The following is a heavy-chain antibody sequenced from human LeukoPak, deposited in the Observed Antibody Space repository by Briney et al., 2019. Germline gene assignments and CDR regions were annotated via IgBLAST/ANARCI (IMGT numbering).Heavy chain of an antibody. D-gene: IGHD3-10*01. CDR1: GYTFTSYG. J-gene: IGHJ6*02. CDR3: ARGDYYGSGSYYRYGMDV. Sequence: ASVKVSCKASGYTFTSYGISWARQAPGQGLEWMGWISAYNGNTNYAQKLQGRVTMTTDTSTSTAYMELRSLRSDDTAVYYCARGDYYGSGSYYRYGMDVWGQGTTVTVSS. CDR2: ISAYNGNT. V-gene: IGHV1-18*01.